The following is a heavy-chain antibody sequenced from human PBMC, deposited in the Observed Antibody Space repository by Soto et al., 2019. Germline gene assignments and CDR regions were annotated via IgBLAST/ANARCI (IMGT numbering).Heavy chain of an antibody. J-gene: IGHJ5*02. CDR1: GFTFSSYS. D-gene: IGHD3-10*01. CDR2: ISSSSSYI. CDR3: ARDPSATMVRGVIITRGRLDP. V-gene: IGHV3-21*01. Sequence: EVQLVESGGGLVKPGGSLRLSCAASGFTFSSYSMNWVRQAPGKGLEWVSSISSSSSYIYYADSLKGRFTISRDNAKNSLYLQMNSLRAEDTDVYYCARDPSATMVRGVIITRGRLDPWGQGTLVTVSS.